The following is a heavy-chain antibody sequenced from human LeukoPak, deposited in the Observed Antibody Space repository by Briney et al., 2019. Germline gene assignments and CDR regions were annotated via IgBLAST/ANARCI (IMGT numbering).Heavy chain of an antibody. V-gene: IGHV1-18*01. D-gene: IGHD6-19*01. CDR3: AGYSSGWFGLTTYYYYGMDV. Sequence: ASVKVSCKASGYTFTSYGISWVRQAPGQGLEWMGWVSAYNGNTNYAQKLQGGVTMTTDTSTSTAYMELRSLRSDDTAVYYCAGYSSGWFGLTTYYYYGMDVWGQGTTVTVSS. J-gene: IGHJ6*02. CDR1: GYTFTSYG. CDR2: VSAYNGNT.